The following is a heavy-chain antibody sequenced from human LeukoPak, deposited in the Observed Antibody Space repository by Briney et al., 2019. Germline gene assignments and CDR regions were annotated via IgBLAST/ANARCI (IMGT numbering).Heavy chain of an antibody. CDR3: ARGRIASSAPYYYCMDV. V-gene: IGHV4-59*01. J-gene: IGHJ6*03. Sequence: SETLSLTCTVSGGSISSYYWSWIRQPPGKGLEWIGYIYYSGSTNYNPSLKSRVTTSVDTSKNQFSLKLSSVTAADTAVYYCARGRIASSAPYYYCMDVWGKGTTVTVSS. CDR1: GGSISSYY. D-gene: IGHD6-6*01. CDR2: IYYSGST.